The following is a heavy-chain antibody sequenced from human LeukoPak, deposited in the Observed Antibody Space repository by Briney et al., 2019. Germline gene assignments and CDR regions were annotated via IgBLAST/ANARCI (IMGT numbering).Heavy chain of an antibody. D-gene: IGHD4-23*01. CDR2: IYYSGST. V-gene: IGHV4-38-2*02. J-gene: IGHJ4*02. CDR3: ARGSTVAAG. Sequence: SETLSLTCTVSGYSISSGYYWGWIRQPPGKGLEWIGYIYYSGSTNYNPSLKSRVTISVDTSKNQFSLKLSSVTAADTAVYYCARGSTVAAGWGQGTLVTVSS. CDR1: GYSISSGYY.